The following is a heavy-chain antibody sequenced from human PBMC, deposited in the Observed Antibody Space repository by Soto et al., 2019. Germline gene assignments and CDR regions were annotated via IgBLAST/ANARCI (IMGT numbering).Heavy chain of an antibody. V-gene: IGHV5-51*01. Sequence: PGESLKISSKGSGDSFISYWIGWVRQIPGKGLEWMGIIYPGDSDTRYSPSFQGQVTISADKSISTAYLQWSSLKASDTAMYYCARRGGDAGRYYYGMDVWGQGTTVTVSS. CDR2: IYPGDSDT. CDR3: ARRGGDAGRYYYGMDV. D-gene: IGHD4-17*01. J-gene: IGHJ6*02. CDR1: GDSFISYW.